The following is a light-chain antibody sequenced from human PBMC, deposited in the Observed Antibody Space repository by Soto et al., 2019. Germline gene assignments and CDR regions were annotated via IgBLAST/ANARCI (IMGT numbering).Light chain of an antibody. Sequence: EVVLTQSPATLSVSPGERATLSCRASQTVSRSLAWYQQKPGQAPRLLIYGASTRATGIPGRFSGSGSGTDSTLTISSLQSEDFAVYYCQQYIDWPPYTFGQGTKVDIK. CDR3: QQYIDWPPYT. CDR2: GAS. J-gene: IGKJ2*01. CDR1: QTVSRS. V-gene: IGKV3-15*01.